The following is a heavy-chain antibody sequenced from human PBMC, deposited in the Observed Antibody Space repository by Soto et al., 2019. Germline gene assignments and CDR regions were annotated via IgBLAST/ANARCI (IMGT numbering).Heavy chain of an antibody. D-gene: IGHD3-22*01. J-gene: IGHJ3*02. CDR1: GYTFTGYY. Sequence: ASVKVSCKASGYTFTGYYMHWVRQAPGQGLEWMGWINPNSGGTNYAQKFQGWVTMTRDTSISTAYMELSRLRSDDTAVYYCASSARSLSSGPDAFDIWGQGTMVTVSS. CDR2: INPNSGGT. CDR3: ASSARSLSSGPDAFDI. V-gene: IGHV1-2*04.